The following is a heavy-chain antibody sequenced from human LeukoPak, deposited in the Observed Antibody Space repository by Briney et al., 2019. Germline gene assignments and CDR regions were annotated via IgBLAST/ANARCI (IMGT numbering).Heavy chain of an antibody. D-gene: IGHD6-19*01. V-gene: IGHV4-59*01. CDR1: GGSISSYY. Sequence: SETLSLTCTVSGGSISSYYWSWLRQPPGKGLEWIGFIYYSGTANYNPSLKSRVTISVDTSKNQFSLKLTSVTAADTAVYYCARVNTEGSADYWGQGTLVTVSS. J-gene: IGHJ4*02. CDR3: ARVNTEGSADY. CDR2: IYYSGTA.